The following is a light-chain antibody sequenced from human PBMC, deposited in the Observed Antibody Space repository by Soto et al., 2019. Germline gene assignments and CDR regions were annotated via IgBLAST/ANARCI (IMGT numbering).Light chain of an antibody. J-gene: IGKJ1*01. CDR2: TAS. CDR1: QSIGSW. V-gene: IGKV1-5*03. Sequence: DIQMTQSPSTLSGSVGDRVIITCRASQSIGSWLAWYQQQPGKVPKLLIYTASTLQSGVPSRFSGSGSGAEFTLTISSLQPDDFATYYCQQYYTYWHMFGQGTKVDI. CDR3: QQYYTYWHM.